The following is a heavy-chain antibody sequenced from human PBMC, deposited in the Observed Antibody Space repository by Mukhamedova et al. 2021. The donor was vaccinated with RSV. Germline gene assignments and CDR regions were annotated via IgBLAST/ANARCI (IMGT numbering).Heavy chain of an antibody. V-gene: IGHV3-53*01. J-gene: IGHJ4*02. CDR3: ARYSYGREVVDY. Sequence: GLEWVSIIYSGGSTFFADSVKGRFTISRDNSKNTLYLQMSSLRAEDTAVYYCARYSYGREVVDYWGQGTLVTVSS. D-gene: IGHD5-18*01. CDR2: IYSGGST.